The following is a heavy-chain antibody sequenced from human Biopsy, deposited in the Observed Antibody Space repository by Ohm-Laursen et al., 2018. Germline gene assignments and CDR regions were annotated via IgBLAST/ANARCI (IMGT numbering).Heavy chain of an antibody. V-gene: IGHV4-59*01. CDR3: ALGGGSYVNFDY. D-gene: IGHD1-26*01. Sequence: GTLSLTCAVSGGSISNYFWTWIRQPPGKGLEWIGYFRFEDRTSYNSSLKSQVTISADTSKNQFSLRLSSVTAADTAVYYCALGGGSYVNFDYWGQGTLVTVSS. J-gene: IGHJ4*02. CDR2: FRFEDRT. CDR1: GGSISNYF.